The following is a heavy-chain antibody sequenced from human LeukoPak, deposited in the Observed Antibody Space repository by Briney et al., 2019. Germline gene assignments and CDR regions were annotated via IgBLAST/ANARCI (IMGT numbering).Heavy chain of an antibody. D-gene: IGHD3-22*01. CDR2: INPNSGGT. Sequence: GASVKVSCKASGYTFSGYYMHWVRQAPGQGLEWVGWINPNSGGTNYAQNFQGRVTMTRDTSISTAYMELSRLRSDDTAVYYCARDRNYYDSSGYYYYYWGQGTLVTVSS. CDR3: ARDRNYYDSSGYYYYY. J-gene: IGHJ4*02. V-gene: IGHV1-2*02. CDR1: GYTFSGYY.